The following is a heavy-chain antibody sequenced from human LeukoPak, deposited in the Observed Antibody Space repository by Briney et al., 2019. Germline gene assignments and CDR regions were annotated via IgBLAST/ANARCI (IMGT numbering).Heavy chain of an antibody. V-gene: IGHV4-39*01. Sequence: NPSETLSLTCTVSGGSISSSSYYWGWIRQPPGKGLEWIVSIYYSGSTYYNPSLKSRVTISVDTSKNQFSLKLSSVTAADTAVYYCARSGIAAAGTGSHYYYYYYMDVWGKGTTVTVSS. D-gene: IGHD6-13*01. J-gene: IGHJ6*03. CDR3: ARSGIAAAGTGSHYYYYYYMDV. CDR1: GGSISSSSYY. CDR2: IYYSGST.